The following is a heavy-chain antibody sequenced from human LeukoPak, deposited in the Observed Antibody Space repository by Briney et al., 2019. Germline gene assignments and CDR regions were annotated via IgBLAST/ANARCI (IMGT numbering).Heavy chain of an antibody. CDR3: ASGDGYKIDY. J-gene: IGHJ4*02. CDR1: GGSFSGYY. V-gene: IGHV4-34*01. D-gene: IGHD5-24*01. Sequence: PSETLSLTCAVYGGSFSGYYWSWIRQPPGKGLEWIGEINHSGSTNYNPSLKSRVTISVDTSKNQFSLKLSFVTAADTAVYYCASGDGYKIDYWGQGTLVTVSS. CDR2: INHSGST.